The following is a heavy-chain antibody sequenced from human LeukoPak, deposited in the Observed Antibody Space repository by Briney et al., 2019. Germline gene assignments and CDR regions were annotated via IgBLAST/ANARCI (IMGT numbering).Heavy chain of an antibody. V-gene: IGHV3-23*01. Sequence: GGSLRLSCAASGFTFSSYAMSWVRQAPGKGLEWVSAISGSGGSTYYADSVKGRFTISRDNSKNSLYLQMNSLRAEDTALYYCAKDRSSSGWYAGYWGQGTLVTVSS. CDR2: ISGSGGST. CDR3: AKDRSSSGWYAGY. J-gene: IGHJ4*02. CDR1: GFTFSSYA. D-gene: IGHD6-19*01.